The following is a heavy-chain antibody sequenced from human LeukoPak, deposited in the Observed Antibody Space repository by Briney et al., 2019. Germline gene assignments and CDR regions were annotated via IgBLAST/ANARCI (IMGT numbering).Heavy chain of an antibody. D-gene: IGHD5-18*01. CDR3: ARAGYSYGTGYYFDY. CDR1: GGSISSYY. V-gene: IGHV4-59*01. CDR2: IYYTGAT. J-gene: IGHJ4*02. Sequence: SETLSLTCTVSGGSISSYYWSWIRLPPGKGLEWIGYIYYTGATYYNPSLKSRVTISLDTSKNQFSLKLTSVTAADAAVYYCARAGYSYGTGYYFDYWGQGALVTVSS.